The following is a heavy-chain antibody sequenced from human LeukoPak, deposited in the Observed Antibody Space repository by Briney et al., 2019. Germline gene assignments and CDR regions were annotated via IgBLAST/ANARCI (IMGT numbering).Heavy chain of an antibody. CDR3: AKDRYSYAFEYFES. Sequence: GGSLRLSCAASGFTFSSYGMHWVRQAPGKGLEWVAVISNDESKKYYADSVKGRFTISRDNSKNTLSLQVSSLRAEDTAVYYCAKDRYSYAFEYFESWGQGALVTVSS. D-gene: IGHD3-16*01. J-gene: IGHJ4*02. V-gene: IGHV3-30*18. CDR1: GFTFSSYG. CDR2: ISNDESKK.